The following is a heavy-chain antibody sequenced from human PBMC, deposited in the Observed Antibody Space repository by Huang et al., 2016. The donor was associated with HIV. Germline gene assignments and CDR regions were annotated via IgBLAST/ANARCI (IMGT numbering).Heavy chain of an antibody. J-gene: IGHJ4*02. V-gene: IGHV3-30*18. CDR1: GFTLSGFG. D-gene: IGHD2-15*01. CDR3: AKESRWFSDFDH. CDR2: ISYDGRSQ. Sequence: QVHLVESGGGVVQPGGSLRLSCAASGFTLSGFGMHWVRQAPGKGLEWVAFISYDGRSQVYTDSVKGRFTISRDNSDNTLSLQMKGLRPDDTAVYYCAKESRWFSDFDHWGQGVLVSVSS.